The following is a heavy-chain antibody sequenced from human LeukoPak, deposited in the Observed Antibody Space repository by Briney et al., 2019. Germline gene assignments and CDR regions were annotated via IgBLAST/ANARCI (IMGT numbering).Heavy chain of an antibody. Sequence: GGSLRVSCAATGFTFTNYAMNWVRQAPGKGLEWVSFINAGGGGTDYADSVKGRFTISRDNSKMYLQMDNLRAEDTAVYYCAKVGFGGQTNNWGQGTLVTVSS. CDR2: INAGGGGT. J-gene: IGHJ4*02. CDR3: AKVGFGGQTNN. D-gene: IGHD4-23*01. V-gene: IGHV3-23*01. CDR1: GFTFTNYA.